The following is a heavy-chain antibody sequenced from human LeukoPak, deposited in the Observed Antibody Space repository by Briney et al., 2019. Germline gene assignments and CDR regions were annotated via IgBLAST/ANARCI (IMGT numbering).Heavy chain of an antibody. J-gene: IGHJ4*02. V-gene: IGHV3-7*05. CDR2: IKQDGSVK. CDR3: AKGAGITSNWYNFDC. CDR1: GFSFVTYW. D-gene: IGHD6-13*01. Sequence: GGSLSLSCAASGFSFVTYWMSWVRQAPGKGLEWVANIKQDGSVKYYVDSVKGRFTISRDNAKNSLYLQMNSLRAEDTAVYYCAKGAGITSNWYNFDCWGQGALVTVSS.